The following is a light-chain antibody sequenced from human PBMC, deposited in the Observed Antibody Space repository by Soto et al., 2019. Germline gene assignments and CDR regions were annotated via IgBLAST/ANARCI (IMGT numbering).Light chain of an antibody. Sequence: QSALTQPPSASGSPGQSVTISCTGTSSDVGAYDYVSWYQQHPGKAPILMIYEINKRPSGVPDRFSGSKSGNTASLTVSGLQAEDEADYYCSSFAGSNNFPYVFGTGTKVTVL. CDR2: EIN. J-gene: IGLJ1*01. CDR3: SSFAGSNNFPYV. CDR1: SSDVGAYDY. V-gene: IGLV2-8*01.